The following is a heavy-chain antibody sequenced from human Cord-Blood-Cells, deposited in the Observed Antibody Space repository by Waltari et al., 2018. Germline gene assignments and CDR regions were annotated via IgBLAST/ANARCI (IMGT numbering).Heavy chain of an antibody. CDR3: ARRKGRGSYFDY. CDR1: GVSISSSSYY. Sequence: QLQLQESGPGLVKPSETLSLTCTVSGVSISSSSYYWGWIRQPPGKGLEWIGSIYYSGSTYYNPSLKSRVTISVDTSKNQFSLKLSSVTAADTAVYYCARRKGRGSYFDYWGQGTLVTVSS. V-gene: IGHV4-39*07. CDR2: IYYSGST. J-gene: IGHJ4*02. D-gene: IGHD1-26*01.